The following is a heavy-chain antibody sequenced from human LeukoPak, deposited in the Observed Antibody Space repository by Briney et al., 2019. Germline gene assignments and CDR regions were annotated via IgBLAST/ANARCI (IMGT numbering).Heavy chain of an antibody. D-gene: IGHD5-24*01. CDR3: ARLRDGRWLLEY. CDR1: GGSISSSGYY. V-gene: IGHV4-39*01. J-gene: IGHJ4*02. Sequence: PSETLSLTCTASGGSISSSGYYWGRIRQPPGKGLEWIASINYSGTTYYNPSLKSRVTISEDRSKNQFSLKLSSVTAADTAVYYCARLRDGRWLLEYWGQGTLVTVSS. CDR2: INYSGTT.